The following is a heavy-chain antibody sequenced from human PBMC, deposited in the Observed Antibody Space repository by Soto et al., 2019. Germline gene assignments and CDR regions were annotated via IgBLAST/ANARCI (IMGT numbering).Heavy chain of an antibody. CDR2: IWYDGSNK. D-gene: IGHD3-22*01. Sequence: GGSMRLSCAASGFTFSSYGMHWVRQAPGKGLEWVAVIWYDGSNKYYADSVKGRFTISRDNSKNTLYLQMNSLRAEDTAVYYCAREPPSDSSGYPFDYWGQGTLVTVSS. CDR1: GFTFSSYG. CDR3: AREPPSDSSGYPFDY. J-gene: IGHJ4*02. V-gene: IGHV3-33*01.